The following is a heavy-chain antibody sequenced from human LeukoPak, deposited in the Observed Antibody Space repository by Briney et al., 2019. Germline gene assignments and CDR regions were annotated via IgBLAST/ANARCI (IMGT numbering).Heavy chain of an antibody. J-gene: IGHJ4*02. V-gene: IGHV3-30*02. CDR3: AKAGRGYCSSTSCYGLGD. CDR2: IRYDGNNK. CDR1: GFTFSYYG. D-gene: IGHD2-2*01. Sequence: PGGSLRLSCAASGFTFSYYGMHWVRQAPGKGLEWVAFIRYDGNNKYYADSVKGRFTISGDNSKNTLYLQMNSLRAEDTAVYYCAKAGRGYCSSTSCYGLGDWGQGTLVTVSS.